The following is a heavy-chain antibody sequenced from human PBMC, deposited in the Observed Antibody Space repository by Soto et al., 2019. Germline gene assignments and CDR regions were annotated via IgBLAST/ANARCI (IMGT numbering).Heavy chain of an antibody. V-gene: IGHV3-48*03. CDR1: GFTFSSYE. CDR3: ARGFCGGECYFDY. Sequence: EVQLVESGGGLVQPGGSLRLSCAASGFTFSSYEMNWVRQAPGKGLEWVSFISYSGSTIYSADSVRGRFTISRDNAKNSMLLQMKRRRSEDKAVYYCARGFCGGECYFDYWGQGTLVNVS. CDR2: ISYSGSTI. J-gene: IGHJ4*02. D-gene: IGHD2-21*01.